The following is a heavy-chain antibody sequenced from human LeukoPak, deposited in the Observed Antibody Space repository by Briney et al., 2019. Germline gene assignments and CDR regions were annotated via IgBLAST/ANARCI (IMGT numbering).Heavy chain of an antibody. D-gene: IGHD3-9*01. CDR3: TTDLSSYDWATG. CDR2: IKSKTDGGTT. Sequence: GGSLRLSCAASGFTFSNAWMSWVRQAPGKGLEWVGRIKSKTDGGTTDYAAPAKGRFTISRDDSKNTLYLQMNSLKTEDTAVYYCTTDLSSYDWATGCGQGTLVTVSS. V-gene: IGHV3-15*01. CDR1: GFTFSNAW. J-gene: IGHJ4*02.